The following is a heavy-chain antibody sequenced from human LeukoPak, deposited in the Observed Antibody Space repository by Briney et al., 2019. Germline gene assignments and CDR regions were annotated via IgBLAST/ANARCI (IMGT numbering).Heavy chain of an antibody. V-gene: IGHV7-4-1*02. Sequence: ASVKVSCKASGYTFTSYAMNWVRQAPGQGLEWMGWINTNTGNPTYAQGFTGRFVFSLDTSVSTAYLQISSLKAEDTAVYYCARGGRDIVVVPAAPRWDFDYWGQGTLVTVPS. D-gene: IGHD2-2*01. CDR3: ARGGRDIVVVPAAPRWDFDY. J-gene: IGHJ4*02. CDR2: INTNTGNP. CDR1: GYTFTSYA.